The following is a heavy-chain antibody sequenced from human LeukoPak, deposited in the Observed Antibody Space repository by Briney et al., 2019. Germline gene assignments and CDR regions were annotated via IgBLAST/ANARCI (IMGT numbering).Heavy chain of an antibody. CDR2: INTDGSTT. D-gene: IGHD1-14*01. J-gene: IGHJ4*02. V-gene: IGHV3-74*01. CDR1: GFTFSGYS. CDR3: ARQPEGGRIFDY. Sequence: GGSLRLSCAASGFTFSGYSMHWVRQAPGKGLVWVSRINTDGSTTTYADSVKGRFTISRDNSKSTLYLQLNSLRAEDTAIYYCARQPEGGRIFDYWGQGTLVTVSS.